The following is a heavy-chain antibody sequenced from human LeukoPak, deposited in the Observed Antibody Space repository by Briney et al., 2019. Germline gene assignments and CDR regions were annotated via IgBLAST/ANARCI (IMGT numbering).Heavy chain of an antibody. Sequence: ASVKVSCKASGYTYTTDGISWVRQAPGQGLEWMGWIDTYSGKTNYAQKFQGRVTMTSDTSTSTAYMELRSLRSDDTAVYYCARDYPGYCSGGSCYVFDYWGQGTLVTVSS. CDR3: ARDYPGYCSGGSCYVFDY. J-gene: IGHJ4*02. CDR2: IDTYSGKT. D-gene: IGHD2-15*01. CDR1: GYTYTTDG. V-gene: IGHV1-18*01.